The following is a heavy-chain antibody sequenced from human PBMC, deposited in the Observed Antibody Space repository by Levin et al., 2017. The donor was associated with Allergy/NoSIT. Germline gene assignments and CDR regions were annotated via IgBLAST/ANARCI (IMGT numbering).Heavy chain of an antibody. CDR2: IYYSGST. CDR3: ARSYDSSGYYYRADAFDI. D-gene: IGHD3-22*01. Sequence: SQTLSLTCTVSGGSISSGDYYWSWIRQPPGKGLEWIGYIYYSGSTYYNPSLKSRVTISVDTSKNQFSLKLSSVTAADTAVYYCARSYDSSGYYYRADAFDIWGQGTMVTVSS. CDR1: GGSISSGDYY. V-gene: IGHV4-30-4*01. J-gene: IGHJ3*02.